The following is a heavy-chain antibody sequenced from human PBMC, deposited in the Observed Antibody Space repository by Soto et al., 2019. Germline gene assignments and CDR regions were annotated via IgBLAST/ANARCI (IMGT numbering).Heavy chain of an antibody. D-gene: IGHD3-10*01. CDR2: IYHSGTT. Sequence: SSETLAVTCDLSGFSIKSGYYWGWIRQPPGKGLEWIGAIYHSGTTYFNPSLKSRVTMSVDTSKNHFSLRLTSVAATETAVYYCARGMNPQDYWGQGTLVTV. J-gene: IGHJ4*02. V-gene: IGHV4-38-2*01. CDR3: ARGMNPQDY. CDR1: GFSIKSGYY.